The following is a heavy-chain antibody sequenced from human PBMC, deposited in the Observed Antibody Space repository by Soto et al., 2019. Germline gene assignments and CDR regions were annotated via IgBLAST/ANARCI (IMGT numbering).Heavy chain of an antibody. Sequence: ASVKVSCKASGYTFTCYYMHWVRQAPGQGLEWMRGINPNSGGTNYAQKFQGWVTMTRDTSISTAYMELSRLRSDDTAVYYCARDGTYSNYVKSLDYYYYYYMDVWGKGTTVTVSS. D-gene: IGHD4-4*01. CDR1: GYTFTCYY. CDR3: ARDGTYSNYVKSLDYYYYYYMDV. J-gene: IGHJ6*03. V-gene: IGHV1-2*04. CDR2: INPNSGGT.